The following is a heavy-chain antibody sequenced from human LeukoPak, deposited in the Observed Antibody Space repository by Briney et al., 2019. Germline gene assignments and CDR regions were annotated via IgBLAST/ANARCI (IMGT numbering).Heavy chain of an antibody. CDR2: IYSGGST. D-gene: IGHD3-22*01. Sequence: GGSLRLSCAASGFTVSSNYMSWVRQAPGKGLEWVSVIYSGGSTYYADSVKGRFTISRDNSKNTLYLQMNSLRAEDTAVYYCARGPDSSGYLYYFDYWGQGTLVTVSP. V-gene: IGHV3-53*01. J-gene: IGHJ4*02. CDR3: ARGPDSSGYLYYFDY. CDR1: GFTVSSNY.